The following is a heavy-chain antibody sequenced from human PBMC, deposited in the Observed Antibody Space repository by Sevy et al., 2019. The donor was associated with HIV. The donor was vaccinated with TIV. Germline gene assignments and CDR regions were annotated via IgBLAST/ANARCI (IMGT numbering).Heavy chain of an antibody. Sequence: GGSLRLSCAASGFTFSNYGMNWVRQAPGVGLEWVATIGGDGDITHYADSVKGRFTISRDNFKNTLHLQLNNLRGDDTAIYFCAKVLSFSPRSIPAAVLDYWGRGTLVTVSP. CDR3: AKVLSFSPRSIPAAVLDY. J-gene: IGHJ4*02. CDR1: GFTFSNYG. V-gene: IGHV3-23*01. D-gene: IGHD2-2*01. CDR2: IGGDGDIT.